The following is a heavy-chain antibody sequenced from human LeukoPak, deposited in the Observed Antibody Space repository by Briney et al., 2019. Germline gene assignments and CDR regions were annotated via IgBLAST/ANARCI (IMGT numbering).Heavy chain of an antibody. J-gene: IGHJ4*02. CDR2: IKQDGSQR. CDR1: GFTFSNYG. D-gene: IGHD6-6*01. CDR3: ARRGGSSSRRSPIDY. V-gene: IGHV3-7*01. Sequence: GSLRLSCAASGFTFSNYGMSWVRQAPGKGPEWVANIKQDGSQRYYVDSVRGRFTISRDNAKNSLFLQMNGLRAEDTAVYYCARRGGSSSRRSPIDYWGQGTLVTVSS.